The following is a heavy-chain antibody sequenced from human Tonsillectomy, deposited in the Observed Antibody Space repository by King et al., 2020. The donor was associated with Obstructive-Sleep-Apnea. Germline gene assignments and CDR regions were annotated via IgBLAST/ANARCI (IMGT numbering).Heavy chain of an antibody. D-gene: IGHD5-24*01. Sequence: VQLVQSGAEVKKPGASVKVSCKASGYTFTSYAMHWVRQPPGQRLEWMGWINAGNGNTKYSQKFQGRVTITRDTSASTAYMELSSLRSEDTAVYYCARDRRATIPFDYWGQGTLVTVSS. CDR3: ARDRRATIPFDY. J-gene: IGHJ4*02. V-gene: IGHV1-3*01. CDR1: GYTFTSYA. CDR2: INAGNGNT.